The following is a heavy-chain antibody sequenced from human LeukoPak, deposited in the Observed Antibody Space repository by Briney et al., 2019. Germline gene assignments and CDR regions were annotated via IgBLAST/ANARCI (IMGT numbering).Heavy chain of an antibody. Sequence: ASVKVSCKASGYTFTSYDINWVRQATGQGLEWMGWMNPNSGNTGYAQKFQGRVTITRNTSISTAYMELSSLRSDDTAVYYCARDLGIPHAFDIWGQGTMVTVSS. CDR3: ARDLGIPHAFDI. CDR2: MNPNSGNT. J-gene: IGHJ3*02. CDR1: GYTFTSYD. V-gene: IGHV1-8*03.